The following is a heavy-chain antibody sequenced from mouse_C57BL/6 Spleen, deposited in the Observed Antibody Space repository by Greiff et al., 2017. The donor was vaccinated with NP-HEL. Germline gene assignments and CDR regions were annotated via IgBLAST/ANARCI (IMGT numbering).Heavy chain of an antibody. CDR2: IYPGNSDT. J-gene: IGHJ3*01. Sequence: VQLQQSGTVLARPGASVKMSCKTSGYTFTSYWMHWVKQRPGQGLAWIGAIYPGNSDTSYNQKFKGKAKLTAVTSASTAYMELSSLTNEDSAVYYCTRKYYGSGPGFAYWGQGTLGTVSA. CDR3: TRKYYGSGPGFAY. V-gene: IGHV1-5*01. CDR1: GYTFTSYW. D-gene: IGHD1-1*01.